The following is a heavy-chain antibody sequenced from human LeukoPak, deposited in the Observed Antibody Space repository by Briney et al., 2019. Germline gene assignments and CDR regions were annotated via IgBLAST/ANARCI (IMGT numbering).Heavy chain of an antibody. J-gene: IGHJ5*02. CDR3: ARQPGSGA. Sequence: GESLKISCKGSGYTFTTYWIGWVRQMPEKGLEWMGIIFPGDSDTRYSPSFQGQVTISADKSISTAYLQWRSLRASDTAVYYCARQPGSGAWGQGTLVTVSS. V-gene: IGHV5-51*01. D-gene: IGHD1-14*01. CDR2: IFPGDSDT. CDR1: GYTFTTYW.